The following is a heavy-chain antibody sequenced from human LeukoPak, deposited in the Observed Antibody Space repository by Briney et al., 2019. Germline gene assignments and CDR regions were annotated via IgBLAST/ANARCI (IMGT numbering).Heavy chain of an antibody. CDR1: GGSISSYY. D-gene: IGHD6-13*01. CDR3: ARDIAAAGTLYYYYYMDV. J-gene: IGHJ6*03. CDR2: IYDSGST. Sequence: SETLSPTCTVSGGSISSYYWSWIRQPPGKGLELIGYIYDSGSTNYNPSLKSRVTISVDTSKNQFSLKLSSVTAADTAVYYCARDIAAAGTLYYYYYMDVWGKGTTVTVSS. V-gene: IGHV4-59*01.